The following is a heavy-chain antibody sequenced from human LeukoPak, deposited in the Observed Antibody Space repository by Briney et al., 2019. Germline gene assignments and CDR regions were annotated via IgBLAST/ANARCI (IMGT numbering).Heavy chain of an antibody. J-gene: IGHJ4*02. CDR1: GFTFSRYS. Sequence: KPGGSLRLXCAASGFTFSRYSMNWVRQAPGKGLEWVSSISSSRSFIYYADSVKGRFTISRDNAKNSLYLQMNSLRAEDTAVYYCARDPPLGSCSTISCPHLDYWGQGTLVTVSS. CDR2: ISSSRSFI. CDR3: ARDPPLGSCSTISCPHLDY. V-gene: IGHV3-21*01. D-gene: IGHD2-2*01.